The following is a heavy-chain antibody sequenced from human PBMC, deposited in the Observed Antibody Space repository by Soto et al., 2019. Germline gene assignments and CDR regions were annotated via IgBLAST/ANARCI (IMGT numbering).Heavy chain of an antibody. D-gene: IGHD3-22*01. CDR2: IYYSGIT. CDR1: GYSISNSNYY. J-gene: IGHJ5*02. V-gene: IGHV4-39*01. CDR3: ARSNSGYYKWFDP. Sequence: SETLSLTCTFSGYSISNSNYYWGWIRQPPGKGLEWIANIYYSGITYYNPSLKSRVAISVDTSKNQFSLKLSSVTAADTAIYYCARSNSGYYKWFDPWGQGTLVTVSS.